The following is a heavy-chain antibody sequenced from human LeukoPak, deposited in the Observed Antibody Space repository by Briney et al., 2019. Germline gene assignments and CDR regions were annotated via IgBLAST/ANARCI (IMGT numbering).Heavy chain of an antibody. J-gene: IGHJ4*02. D-gene: IGHD3-3*01. CDR2: INPNSGGT. CDR3: ARDLYYDFWSAASSGYFDY. Sequence: ASVKVSCKASGYTFTGYYMHWVRQAPGQGLEWMGWINPNSGGTNYAQKFQGRVTMTRDTSISTAYMELSRLRSDDTAVYYRARDLYYDFWSAASSGYFDYWGQGTLVTVSS. CDR1: GYTFTGYY. V-gene: IGHV1-2*02.